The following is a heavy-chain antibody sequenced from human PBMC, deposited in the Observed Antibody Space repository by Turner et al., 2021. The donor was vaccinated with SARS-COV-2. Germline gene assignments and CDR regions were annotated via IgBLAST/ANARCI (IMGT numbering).Heavy chain of an antibody. CDR1: GFTLSSYS. J-gene: IGHJ6*02. CDR3: ASIAAADPKYYHYYGMDV. CDR2: ISSSSSYI. V-gene: IGHV3-21*01. Sequence: EVQLVESGGGLVKPGGSLRLSSAASGFTLSSYSMNWVRQAPGKGLEWVSSISSSSSYIYYADSVKGRFTISRDIAKNSLYLQMNSLRAEDTAVYYCASIAAADPKYYHYYGMDVWGQGTTVTVSS. D-gene: IGHD6-13*01.